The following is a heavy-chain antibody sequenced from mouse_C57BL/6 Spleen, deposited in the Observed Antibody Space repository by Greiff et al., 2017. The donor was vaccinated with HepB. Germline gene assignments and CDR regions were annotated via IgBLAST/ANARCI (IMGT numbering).Heavy chain of an antibody. CDR2: ISYSGST. CDR3: ARPSYYSNSGYFDV. D-gene: IGHD2-5*01. CDR1: GYSITSGYD. V-gene: IGHV3-1*01. J-gene: IGHJ1*03. Sequence: VQLKQSGPGMVKPSQSLSLTCTVTGYSITSGYDWHWIRHFPGNKLEWMGYISYSGSTNYNPSLKSRISITHDTSKNHFFLKLNSVTTEDTATYYCARPSYYSNSGYFDVWGTGTTVTVSS.